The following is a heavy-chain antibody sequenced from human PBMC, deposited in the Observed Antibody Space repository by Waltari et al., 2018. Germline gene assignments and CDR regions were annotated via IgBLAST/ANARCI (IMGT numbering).Heavy chain of an antibody. V-gene: IGHV3-7*01. J-gene: IGHJ4*02. Sequence: EVQLVESGGGLVQPGGSLRLSCAASGLTFRSYWMSWVRQATGKGLVWVANIKQDGSEKYYVDSVKGRFTISRDNAKNSLYLQMNSLRAEDTAVYYCARDRGSQYFFDYWGQGTLVTVSS. CDR2: IKQDGSEK. CDR1: GLTFRSYW. CDR3: ARDRGSQYFFDY. D-gene: IGHD5-12*01.